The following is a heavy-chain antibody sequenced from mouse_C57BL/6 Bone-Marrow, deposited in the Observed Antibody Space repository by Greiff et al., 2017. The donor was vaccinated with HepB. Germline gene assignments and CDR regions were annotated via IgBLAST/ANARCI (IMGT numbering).Heavy chain of an antibody. Sequence: EVQLVESGPGLAKPSQTLSLTCSVTGYSITSDYWNWIRKFPGNKLEYMGYISYSGSTYYNPSLNSRISITRDTSKNQYYLQLNSVTTEDTATYDCARSYGSSYNYLDYWGQGTTLTVSS. CDR2: ISYSGST. CDR1: GYSITSDY. CDR3: ARSYGSSYNYLDY. D-gene: IGHD1-1*01. J-gene: IGHJ2*01. V-gene: IGHV3-8*01.